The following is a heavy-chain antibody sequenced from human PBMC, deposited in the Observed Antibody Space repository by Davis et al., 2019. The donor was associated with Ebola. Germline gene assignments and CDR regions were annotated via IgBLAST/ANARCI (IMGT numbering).Heavy chain of an antibody. V-gene: IGHV5-51*01. CDR2: IYTGDSDT. Sequence: KVSCKDSENTFTNYWIGWVRQMPGKGLEWMGIIYTGDSDTRYSPSFRGQVTISADKSTRTAYLQWGRLKASDTAMYYCASLRRTITGMDDGFDVWGQGTMVTVSS. D-gene: IGHD1-20*01. J-gene: IGHJ3*01. CDR3: ASLRRTITGMDDGFDV. CDR1: ENTFTNYW.